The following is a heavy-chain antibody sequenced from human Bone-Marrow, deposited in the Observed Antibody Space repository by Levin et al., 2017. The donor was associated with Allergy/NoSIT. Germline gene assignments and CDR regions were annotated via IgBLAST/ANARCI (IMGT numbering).Heavy chain of an antibody. V-gene: IGHV4-39*01. J-gene: IGHJ4*02. CDR1: GGSISSSSYY. CDR2: IYYSGST. D-gene: IGHD2-2*02. Sequence: SCTVSGGSISSSSYYWGWIRQPPGKGLEWIGSIYYSGSTYYNPSLKSRVTISVDTSKNQFSLQLSSVTAADTAVYYCARHGDCSSTSCYIFDYWGQGTLVTVSS. CDR3: ARHGDCSSTSCYIFDY.